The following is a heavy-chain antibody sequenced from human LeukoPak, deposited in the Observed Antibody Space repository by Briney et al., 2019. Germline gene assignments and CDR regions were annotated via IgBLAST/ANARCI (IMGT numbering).Heavy chain of an antibody. D-gene: IGHD6-19*01. J-gene: IGHJ3*02. CDR3: ATSISVAENAFDI. V-gene: IGHV3-30*04. CDR1: GFIFSSYA. Sequence: GRSLRLFCAASGFIFSSYAMDWVRQAPGKGLAWVASISYDGTNKYYADSVKGRFTTSRDDSKNTLYLQMNSLRTEDTAVYYCATSISVAENAFDIWGQGTMVTVSS. CDR2: ISYDGTNK.